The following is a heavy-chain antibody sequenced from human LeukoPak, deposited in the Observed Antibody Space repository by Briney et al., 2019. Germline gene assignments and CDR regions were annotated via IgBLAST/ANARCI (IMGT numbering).Heavy chain of an antibody. J-gene: IGHJ6*03. CDR1: GCTYSSLA. Sequence: PGGAVRLSCVCSGCTYSSLAMTWVRQAGGKGRDWVATVSGIAGRTDYADSVKGRFTISRANLKTTLYLQMNGLSAEATAVYYCAKNRGHCVGGVCHNYYYMDVWGRGTTVTVSS. CDR3: AKNRGHCVGGVCHNYYYMDV. D-gene: IGHD2-8*02. CDR2: VSGIAGRT. V-gene: IGHV3-23*01.